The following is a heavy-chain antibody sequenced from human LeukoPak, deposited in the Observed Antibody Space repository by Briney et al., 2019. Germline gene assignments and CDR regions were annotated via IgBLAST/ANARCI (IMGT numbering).Heavy chain of an antibody. CDR1: GFTFSSYA. J-gene: IGHJ4*02. CDR3: AREGYSSSSEPYYFDY. D-gene: IGHD6-6*01. V-gene: IGHV3-30*14. Sequence: GGSLRLSCAASGFTFSSYAMHWVRQAPGKGLEWVAVISYDGSNKYYADSVKGRFTISRDNSKNTLYLQMNSLRAEDTAVYYCAREGYSSSSEPYYFDYWGQGTLVTVSS. CDR2: ISYDGSNK.